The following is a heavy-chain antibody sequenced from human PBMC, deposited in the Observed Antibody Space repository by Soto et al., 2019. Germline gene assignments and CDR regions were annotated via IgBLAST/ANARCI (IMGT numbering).Heavy chain of an antibody. Sequence: SLKVSCNTSGFTFTSSAMQCVRDSLGQRLELIGWIVVGSGNTNYAQKFQERVTITRDMSTSTAYMELSSLRSEDTAVYYCAADPYIQDYYYYMEVWGKGTTVTVSS. CDR1: GFTFTSSA. CDR2: IVVGSGNT. V-gene: IGHV1-58*02. CDR3: AADPYIQDYYYYMEV. J-gene: IGHJ6*03. D-gene: IGHD2-15*01.